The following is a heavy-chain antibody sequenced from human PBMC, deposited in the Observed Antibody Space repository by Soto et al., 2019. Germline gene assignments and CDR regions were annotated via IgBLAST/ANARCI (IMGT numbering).Heavy chain of an antibody. CDR2: ISSSSSYR. V-gene: IGHV3-21*01. D-gene: IGHD3-3*01. J-gene: IGHJ4*02. Sequence: EVQLVESGGGLVKPGGSLRLSCAASGFTFSSYGMNWVRQAPGKGLEWVSSISSSSSYRYYADSVKGRFTISRDNAKNSLYLQMNSLRAEDTAVYYCASDSYYDFWSGYSNWGQGTLVTVSS. CDR3: ASDSYYDFWSGYSN. CDR1: GFTFSSYG.